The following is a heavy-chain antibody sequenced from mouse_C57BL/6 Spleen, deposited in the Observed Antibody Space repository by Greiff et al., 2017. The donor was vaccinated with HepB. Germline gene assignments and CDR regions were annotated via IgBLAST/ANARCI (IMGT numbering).Heavy chain of an antibody. Sequence: EVKLMESGGGLVQPKGSLKLSCAASGFTFNTYAMHWVRQAPGKGLDWVARIRSKSSNYATYYADSVKDRFTISRDDSQSMLYLQMNNLKTEDTASYYGVRDPPLYYGYDAGVYYYAMDYWGQGTSVTVSS. CDR3: VRDPPLYYGYDAGVYYYAMDY. CDR2: IRSKSSNYAT. D-gene: IGHD2-2*01. V-gene: IGHV10-3*01. CDR1: GFTFNTYA. J-gene: IGHJ4*01.